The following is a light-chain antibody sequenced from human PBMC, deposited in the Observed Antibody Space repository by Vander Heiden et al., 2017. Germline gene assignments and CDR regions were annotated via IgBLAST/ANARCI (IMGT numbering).Light chain of an antibody. CDR1: GSNIGSNA. CDR2: SNN. Sequence: QSVLTQPLSASGTPGQRVTISCSGSGSNIGSNAVNWYQQLPGTAPQLLIYSNNQRPSGVPDRFSGSKSGTSASLAISGLQSEDEADYYCAAWDDSLNGVVFGGGTKVTV. CDR3: AAWDDSLNGVV. V-gene: IGLV1-44*01. J-gene: IGLJ2*01.